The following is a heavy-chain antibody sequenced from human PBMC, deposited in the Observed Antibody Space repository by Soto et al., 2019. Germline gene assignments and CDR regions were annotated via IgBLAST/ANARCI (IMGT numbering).Heavy chain of an antibody. CDR1: GCCLSVNGLR. J-gene: IGHJ6*03. CDR2: IDWDDGK. CDR3: ARTSISERDHHEFYSSMDG. Sequence: SGPTLANGTQPLGMSVSFCGCCLSVNGLRLSPLRHPPGNALDWLALIDWDDGKYYNTSLKNRTTLSKDNPKSQVVVKVANVDPLDKATYLCARTSISERDHHEFYSSMDGWGKGTTVTIS. V-gene: IGHV2-70*01. D-gene: IGHD2-21*01.